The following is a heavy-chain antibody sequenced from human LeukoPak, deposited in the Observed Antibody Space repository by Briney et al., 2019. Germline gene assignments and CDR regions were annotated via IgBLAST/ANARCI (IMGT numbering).Heavy chain of an antibody. CDR3: ERQDVGGEYYYGMDV. CDR2: IYPGDSDT. Sequence: HGKSLKISCKCSGYSFTNYWIGLVRQMPGKGLEWMGIIYPGDSDTRYSPSFQGQVTISADKTSSTAYLQWSCLKRTRIAMAYCERQDVGGEYYYGMDVWGQGTTVTVAS. D-gene: IGHD2-15*01. J-gene: IGHJ6*02. CDR1: GYSFTNYW. V-gene: IGHV5-51*01.